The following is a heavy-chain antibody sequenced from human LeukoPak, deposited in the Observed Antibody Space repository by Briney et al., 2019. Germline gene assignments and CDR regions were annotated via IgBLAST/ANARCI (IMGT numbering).Heavy chain of an antibody. V-gene: IGHV4-31*03. J-gene: IGHJ4*02. D-gene: IGHD4-17*01. CDR2: IYYSGST. Sequence: SQTLSLTCTVSGGSISSGGYYWSWIRQHPGKGLEWIGYIYYSGSTYYNPSLKSRVTISADTSKNQFSLKLSSVTAADPAVYYCARYGDYEFFDYWGQGTLVTVSS. CDR3: ARYGDYEFFDY. CDR1: GGSISSGGYY.